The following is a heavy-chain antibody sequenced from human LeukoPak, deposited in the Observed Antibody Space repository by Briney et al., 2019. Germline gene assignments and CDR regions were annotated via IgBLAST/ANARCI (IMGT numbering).Heavy chain of an antibody. V-gene: IGHV3-48*03. D-gene: IGHD5-18*01. J-gene: IGHJ1*01. Sequence: PGGSLRLSCAASGFTFSSYEMNWVRQAPGKGLEWASYISNSGTAIYYADSVKGRFTISRDNAKSSLYLQMNSLRAEDTAVYYCARAGYSMDTEYFQHWGQGTLVTVSS. CDR2: ISNSGTAI. CDR3: ARAGYSMDTEYFQH. CDR1: GFTFSSYE.